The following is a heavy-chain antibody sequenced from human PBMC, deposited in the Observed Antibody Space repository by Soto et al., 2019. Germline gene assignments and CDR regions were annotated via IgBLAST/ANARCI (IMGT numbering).Heavy chain of an antibody. Sequence: SETLSLTCTVSGGSISSGGYYWSWIRQHPGKGLEWIGYIYYSGSTYYNPSLKSRVTISVDTSKNQFSLKLSSVTAADTAVYYCARVIHYLNWFDPWGQGTLVTVSS. CDR1: GGSISSGGYY. D-gene: IGHD3-10*01. CDR2: IYYSGST. V-gene: IGHV4-31*03. CDR3: ARVIHYLNWFDP. J-gene: IGHJ5*02.